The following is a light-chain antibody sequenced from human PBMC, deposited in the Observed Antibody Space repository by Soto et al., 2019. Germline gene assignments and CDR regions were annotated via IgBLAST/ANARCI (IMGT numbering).Light chain of an antibody. CDR2: GAS. V-gene: IGKV3-15*01. CDR1: HRVSGY. Sequence: EIVMTQSPATLSVSPGERATLSCRASHRVSGYLAWYQQRPGQAPRLLIYGASTRATGIPARFSGSASGTEFTLTISSLQSEEFGIYYCQQYNNWPLTFGGGTEVEIK. CDR3: QQYNNWPLT. J-gene: IGKJ4*01.